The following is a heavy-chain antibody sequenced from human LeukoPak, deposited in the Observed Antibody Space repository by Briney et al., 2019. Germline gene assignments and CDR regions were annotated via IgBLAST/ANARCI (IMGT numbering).Heavy chain of an antibody. CDR2: MSGSGST. CDR1: GDSISGYY. V-gene: IGHV4-4*07. J-gene: IGHJ4*02. Sequence: PSETLSLTCAVSGDSISGYYWSWIRQPAEKGLEWIARMSGSGSTNYNPSLKSRVTLSVDTSKNQLSLSLNSVTAADTAVYYCARDRTYYDSTGYYYDFWGQGTLVTVSS. D-gene: IGHD3-22*01. CDR3: ARDRTYYDSTGYYYDF.